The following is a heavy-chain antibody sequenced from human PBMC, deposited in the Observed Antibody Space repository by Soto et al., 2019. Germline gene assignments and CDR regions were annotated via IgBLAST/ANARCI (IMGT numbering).Heavy chain of an antibody. J-gene: IGHJ6*02. CDR1: GGSFTDYY. CDR3: ARGRQRPSAAYKGHGYYGMDV. CDR2: ITHTGGF. V-gene: IGHV4-34*01. Sequence: PSETLSLTCAVYGGSFTDYYWRWIRQPPGKGLEWIGEITHTGGFDSNPSLGSRATISVDTTKNQFSLKLSSVTTADTALYYCARGRQRPSAAYKGHGYYGMDVWGQGTTVTVSS. D-gene: IGHD2-2*01.